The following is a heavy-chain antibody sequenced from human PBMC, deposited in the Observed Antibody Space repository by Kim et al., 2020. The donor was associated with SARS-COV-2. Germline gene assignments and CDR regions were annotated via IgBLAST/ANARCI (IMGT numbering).Heavy chain of an antibody. CDR1: GFNFTTYS. V-gene: IGHV3-48*02. D-gene: IGHD3-10*01. Sequence: GGSLRLSCAASGFNFTTYSMNWVRQAPGKGLEWVSYISSSSTTMYYADSVRGRFTISRDNAKNSLFLQMNSLRDEDTAVYYCARCPLSMTMVRGMITTTVLYYYDMDVWGQGTTVTVSS. J-gene: IGHJ6*02. CDR2: ISSSSTTM. CDR3: ARCPLSMTMVRGMITTTVLYYYDMDV.